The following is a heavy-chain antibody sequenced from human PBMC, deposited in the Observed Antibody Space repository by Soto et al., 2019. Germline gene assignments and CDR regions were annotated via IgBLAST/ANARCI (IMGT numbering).Heavy chain of an antibody. CDR2: IIPIFGTA. Sequence: SVKVSCKASGVTFSSYAISWVRQAPGQGLEWMGGIIPIFGTANYAQKFQGRVTITADESTSTAYMKLSSLRSEDTAVYHCAREGIAARPFDYWGQGTLVTSPQ. CDR3: AREGIAARPFDY. V-gene: IGHV1-69*13. J-gene: IGHJ4*02. CDR1: GVTFSSYA. D-gene: IGHD6-6*01.